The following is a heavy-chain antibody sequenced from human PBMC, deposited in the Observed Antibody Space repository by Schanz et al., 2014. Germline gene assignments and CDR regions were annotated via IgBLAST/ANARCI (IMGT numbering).Heavy chain of an antibody. J-gene: IGHJ6*02. CDR2: ISNSGYTI. CDR1: GFTFSDYY. D-gene: IGHD6-6*01. CDR3: ARAPPPYSSSPYYWYYGMDV. Sequence: QVQLVESGGGLVKPGGSLRLSCAASGFTFSDYYMNWIRQAPGKGLEWVSYISNSGYTIYYADSVKGRFTISRDNAKNSLYLKMNSLRAEDTAVYSCARAPPPYSSSPYYWYYGMDVWGQGTTVTVSS. V-gene: IGHV3-11*01.